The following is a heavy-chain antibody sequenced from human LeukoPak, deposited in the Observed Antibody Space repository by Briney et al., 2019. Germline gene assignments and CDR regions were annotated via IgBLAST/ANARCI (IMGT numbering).Heavy chain of an antibody. CDR3: ARLPAITTYYYYYMDV. J-gene: IGHJ6*03. Sequence: SETLSLTCTVSGGSISSSTHYWGWIRQAPGKRLECIGTIYYSGSSYYNPSLKGRVTMSVDTSKNQFSLRLSSVTAADTAVYYCARLPAITTYYYYYMDVWGKGTMVTVSS. D-gene: IGHD3-16*01. V-gene: IGHV4-39*01. CDR2: IYYSGSS. CDR1: GGSISSSTHY.